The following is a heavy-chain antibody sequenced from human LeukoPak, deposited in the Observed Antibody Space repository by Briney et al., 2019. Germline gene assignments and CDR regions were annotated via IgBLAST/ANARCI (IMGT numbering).Heavy chain of an antibody. CDR2: IKNDGAVK. V-gene: IGHV3-7*01. D-gene: IGHD6-13*01. J-gene: IGHJ6*02. Sequence: PGGSLRLSCAASGFTFSYHWMTWVRQAPGKGLEWVANIKNDGAVKNYVDSVKGRFTISRDNAKNTLYLQMNSLRAEDTAVYYCAGSSSWYYYYGMDVWGQGTTVTVSS. CDR1: GFTFSYHW. CDR3: AGSSSWYYYYGMDV.